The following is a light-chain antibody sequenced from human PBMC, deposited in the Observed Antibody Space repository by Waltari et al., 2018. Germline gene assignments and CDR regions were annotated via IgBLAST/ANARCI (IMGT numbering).Light chain of an antibody. Sequence: QSALTQPASVSGSPGQSITISCTGISSDVGGYNYVLWYQQHPGKAPKVMIYDVGYRPSGVSSRFSGSKSGNTASLTISGLQAEDEADYYCTSYASSSTLVFGGGTKLTVL. V-gene: IGLV2-14*03. CDR2: DVG. CDR1: SSDVGGYNY. J-gene: IGLJ2*01. CDR3: TSYASSSTLV.